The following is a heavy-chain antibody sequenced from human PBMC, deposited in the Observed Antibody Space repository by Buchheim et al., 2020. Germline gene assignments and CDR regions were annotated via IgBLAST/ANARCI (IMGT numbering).Heavy chain of an antibody. CDR3: ARSGALLYYYGMDV. CDR1: GFTFGNSW. CDR2: SDSDGSSA. V-gene: IGHV3-74*01. D-gene: IGHD1-26*01. J-gene: IGHJ6*02. Sequence: EVQLVESGGGLVQPGGSLRLSCVASGFTFGNSWMHWVRQAPGKGLVWVSRSDSDGSSAFYADSVKGRFTMSRDNGKNTLYLQMNSLRAEDTAVYYCARSGALLYYYGMDVWGQGST.